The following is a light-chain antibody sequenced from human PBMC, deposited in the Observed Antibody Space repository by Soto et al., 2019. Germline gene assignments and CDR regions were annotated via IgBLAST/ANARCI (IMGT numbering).Light chain of an antibody. CDR3: QQYGTSPFT. Sequence: VVMTQSPATLSVSPGERATLSCRASQSVAYTYLAWFQQKPGQAPRLLIYGASNRATGIPDRFSGSGSGTDFTLTISRLEPEDFAVYYCQQYGTSPFTFGPGTKVDIK. V-gene: IGKV3-20*01. CDR2: GAS. CDR1: QSVAYTY. J-gene: IGKJ3*01.